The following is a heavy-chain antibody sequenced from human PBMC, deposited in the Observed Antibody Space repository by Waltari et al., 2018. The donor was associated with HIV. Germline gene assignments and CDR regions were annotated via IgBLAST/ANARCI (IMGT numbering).Heavy chain of an antibody. Sequence: QVQLVQSGAEVKKPGASVKVSCKASGYTFTRYAIHWVRQAPGQRLEWMGWINAGNGNTKYSQKFQGRVTITRDTSASTAYMELSSLRSEDTAVYYCARDKGDYGPFDYWGQGTLVTVSS. J-gene: IGHJ4*02. V-gene: IGHV1-3*01. CDR1: GYTFTRYA. CDR3: ARDKGDYGPFDY. CDR2: INAGNGNT. D-gene: IGHD4-17*01.